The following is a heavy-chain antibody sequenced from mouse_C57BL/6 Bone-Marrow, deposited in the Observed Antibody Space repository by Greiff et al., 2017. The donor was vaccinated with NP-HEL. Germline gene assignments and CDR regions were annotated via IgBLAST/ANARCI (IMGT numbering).Heavy chain of an antibody. V-gene: IGHV1-63*01. CDR3: ARRYSNYETWFAD. CDR1: GYTFTNYW. J-gene: IGHJ3*01. CDR2: IYPGGGYT. D-gene: IGHD2-5*01. Sequence: QVQLQQSGAELVRPGTSVKMSCKASGYTFTNYWIGWAKQRPGHGLEWIGDIYPGGGYTNYNEKFKGKATLTADKSSSTAYMQFSSLTSEDSAIYYCARRYSNYETWFADWGQGTLVTVSA.